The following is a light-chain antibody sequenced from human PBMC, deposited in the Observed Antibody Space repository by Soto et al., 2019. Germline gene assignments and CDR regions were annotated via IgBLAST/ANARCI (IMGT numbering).Light chain of an antibody. CDR3: QQYYGTPLT. J-gene: IGKJ4*01. CDR2: WAS. Sequence: DIVMTQSPDSLAVSLGERATINCKSSQSVLYSSNNKNYLAWYQQKPGQPPKLLIYWASTRESGVPDRFSGSGSGTDFTLTISSLQAEDVAVYYCQQYYGTPLTFEGGTKVDIK. CDR1: QSVLYSSNNKNY. V-gene: IGKV4-1*01.